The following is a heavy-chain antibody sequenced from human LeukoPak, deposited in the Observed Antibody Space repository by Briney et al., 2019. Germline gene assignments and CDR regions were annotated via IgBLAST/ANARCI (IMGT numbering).Heavy chain of an antibody. D-gene: IGHD3-22*01. CDR1: GGTFSSYA. CDR2: IIPIFGTA. Sequence: SVKVSCKAPGGTFSSYAISWVRQAPGQGLEWMGGIIPIFGTANYAQKFQGRVTITTDESTSTAYMELSSLRSEDTAVYYCARGPPITMIVVVLDYYYYMDVWGKGTTVTVSS. J-gene: IGHJ6*03. CDR3: ARGPPITMIVVVLDYYYYMDV. V-gene: IGHV1-69*05.